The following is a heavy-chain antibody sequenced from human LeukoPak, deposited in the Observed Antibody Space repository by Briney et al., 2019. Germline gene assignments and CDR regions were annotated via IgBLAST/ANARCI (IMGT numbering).Heavy chain of an antibody. CDR3: AKDHLRYYYGSGNYFDY. V-gene: IGHV3-30*02. CDR2: IRYDGSKK. D-gene: IGHD3-10*01. CDR1: GFTFSSYG. J-gene: IGHJ4*02. Sequence: GGSLRLSCAASGFTFSSYGMHWVRQAPGKGLEWVAFIRYDGSKKYYADSVKGRFTISRDNSKNTLYLQMNSLRAEDTAVYYCAKDHLRYYYGSGNYFDYWGQGTLVTVSS.